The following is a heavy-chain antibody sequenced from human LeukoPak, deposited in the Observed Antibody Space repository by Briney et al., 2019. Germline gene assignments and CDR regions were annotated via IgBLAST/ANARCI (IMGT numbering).Heavy chain of an antibody. CDR3: AGARTYYYDSSGYPFDY. Sequence: AASVKVSCKASGYTFTSYGISWVRQAPGQGLEWMGWISAYNGNTNYAQKLQGRVTMTTDTSTSTAYMELRSLRSDDTAVYYCAGARTYYYDSSGYPFDYWGQGTLVTVSS. V-gene: IGHV1-18*01. CDR2: ISAYNGNT. CDR1: GYTFTSYG. D-gene: IGHD3-22*01. J-gene: IGHJ4*02.